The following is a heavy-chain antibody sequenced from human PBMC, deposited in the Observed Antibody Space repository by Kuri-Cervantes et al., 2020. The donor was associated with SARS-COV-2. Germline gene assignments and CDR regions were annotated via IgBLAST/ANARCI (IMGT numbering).Heavy chain of an antibody. Sequence: GRSLRLSCAASGFTFSDYYMSWIRQAPGKGLEWVSYISNSGSTIYDADSVRGRFTISRDYAKNSLYLQMNSLRAEDTAVYYCSRGYRSGWYRGQAYYWGQGTLVTVSS. D-gene: IGHD6-13*01. V-gene: IGHV3-11*01. CDR1: GFTFSDYY. J-gene: IGHJ4*02. CDR2: ISNSGSTI. CDR3: SRGYRSGWYRGQAYY.